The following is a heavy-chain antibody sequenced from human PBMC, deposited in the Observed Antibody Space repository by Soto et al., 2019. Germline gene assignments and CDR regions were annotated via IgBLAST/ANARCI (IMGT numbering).Heavy chain of an antibody. Sequence: SGPTLVKPTQTLTLTCTFSGFSLSTSGVAVGWIRQPPGKALEWLALIYWDDDKRYSPSLKSRLTITKDTSKNQVVLTMTNMDPVDTATYYCAHRYCSGGSCYHPVLGFDYWGQGTLVTVSS. CDR3: AHRYCSGGSCYHPVLGFDY. V-gene: IGHV2-5*02. CDR1: GFSLSTSGVA. D-gene: IGHD2-15*01. CDR2: IYWDDDK. J-gene: IGHJ4*02.